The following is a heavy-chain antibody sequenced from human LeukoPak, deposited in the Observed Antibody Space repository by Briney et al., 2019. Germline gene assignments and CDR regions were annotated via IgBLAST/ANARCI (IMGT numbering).Heavy chain of an antibody. CDR2: IYYSGST. V-gene: IGHV4-30-4*01. D-gene: IGHD3-16*01. CDR1: GGSISSGDYY. Sequence: PSETLSLTCTVSGGSISSGDYYWSWIRQPPGKGLEWIGYIYYSGSTYYNPSLKSRVTISVDTSKNQFSLKLSSVTAADTAVYYCVRVGGEDAFDIWGQGTMVTVSS. CDR3: VRVGGEDAFDI. J-gene: IGHJ3*02.